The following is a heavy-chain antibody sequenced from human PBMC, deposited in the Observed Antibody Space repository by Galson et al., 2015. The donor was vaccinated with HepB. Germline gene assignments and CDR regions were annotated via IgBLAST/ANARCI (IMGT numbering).Heavy chain of an antibody. CDR1: GDSVSSKAAT. CDR2: TYYRSKWYN. CDR3: AREELVGGAATRWFDP. J-gene: IGHJ5*02. V-gene: IGHV6-1*01. Sequence: CAISGDSVSSKAATWNWIRQSPSRGLEWLGRTYYRSKWYNDYAVSVKSRITINPDTSKNQFSLQLKSVTPDDTAVYYCAREELVGGAATRWFDPWGQGTLVTVSS. D-gene: IGHD2-15*01.